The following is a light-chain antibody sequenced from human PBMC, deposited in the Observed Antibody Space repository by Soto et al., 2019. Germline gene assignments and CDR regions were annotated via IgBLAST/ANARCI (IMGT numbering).Light chain of an antibody. CDR3: SSYTSSRTLV. Sequence: QSALTQPASVSGSPGQSITISCTGTSSDVGGYNYVSWYQQHPGKAPKLLIFEVSNRPSGVSNRFSGSKSANTASLTISGLQAEDEADYYCSSYTSSRTLVFGGGTQLTFL. J-gene: IGLJ2*01. CDR2: EVS. V-gene: IGLV2-14*01. CDR1: SSDVGGYNY.